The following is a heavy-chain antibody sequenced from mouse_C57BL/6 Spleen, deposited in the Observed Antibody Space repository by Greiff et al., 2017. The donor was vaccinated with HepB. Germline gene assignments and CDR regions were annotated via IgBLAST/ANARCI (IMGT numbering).Heavy chain of an antibody. Sequence: VKLQQPGAELVKPGASVKMSCKASGYTFTSYWITWVKQRPGQGLEWIGDIYPGSGSTNYNEKFKSKATLTVDTSSSTAYMQLISLTSEDSAVYYCARRAYYYGSSLGYFDYWGQGTTLTVSS. CDR2: IYPGSGST. V-gene: IGHV1-55*01. CDR3: ARRAYYYGSSLGYFDY. J-gene: IGHJ2*01. D-gene: IGHD1-1*01. CDR1: GYTFTSYW.